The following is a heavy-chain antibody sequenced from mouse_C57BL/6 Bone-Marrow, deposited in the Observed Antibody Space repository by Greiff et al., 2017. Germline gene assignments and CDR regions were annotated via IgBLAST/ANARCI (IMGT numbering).Heavy chain of an antibody. CDR1: GYTFTSYG. CDR3: ARSVLRYYYGSSA. J-gene: IGHJ2*01. V-gene: IGHV1-81*01. CDR2: IYPRSGNT. D-gene: IGHD1-1*01. Sequence: QVQLKQSGAELARPGASVKLSCKASGYTFTSYGISWVKQRTGQGLEWIGEIYPRSGNTYYNEKFKGKATLTADKSSSTSYMERRSLTSEDSAVYFGARSVLRYYYGSSAWGQGTTLTVSS.